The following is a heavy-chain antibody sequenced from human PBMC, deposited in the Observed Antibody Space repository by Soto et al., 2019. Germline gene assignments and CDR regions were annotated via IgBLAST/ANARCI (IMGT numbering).Heavy chain of an antibody. CDR2: VDWNSGNI. Sequence: EVQLVESGGGLVQPGRSLTLSCAASGFSFDVYSMHWIRQVPGKGLEWVSGVDWNSGNIAYANSVKGRFTISRDNAKKSLYLQMNSLRPDDTAVYYCAKGAVSGTLNYFDPWGQGTQVTVSS. D-gene: IGHD6-19*01. J-gene: IGHJ5*02. CDR3: AKGAVSGTLNYFDP. V-gene: IGHV3-9*01. CDR1: GFSFDVYS.